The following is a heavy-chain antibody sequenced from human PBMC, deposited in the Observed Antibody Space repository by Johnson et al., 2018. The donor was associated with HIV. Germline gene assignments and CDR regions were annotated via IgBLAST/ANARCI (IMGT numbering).Heavy chain of an antibody. CDR1: EFIFSSYW. CDR3: ARGWRGITMIDAFDI. CDR2: IKQDGSEK. V-gene: IGHV3-7*01. D-gene: IGHD3-22*01. J-gene: IGHJ3*02. Sequence: VQLVESGGGVVQPGRSLRIYCAVSEFIFSSYWMNWVRQAPGKGLEWVANIKQDGSEKYFVDSVKGRFTISRDNAKNSLYLQMNSLRAEDTAVYYCARGWRGITMIDAFDIWGLGTMVTVSS.